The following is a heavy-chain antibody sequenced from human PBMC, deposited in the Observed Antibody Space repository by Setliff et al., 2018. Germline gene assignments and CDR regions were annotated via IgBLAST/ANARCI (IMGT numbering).Heavy chain of an antibody. CDR1: GGSISSGVYY. CDR3: ARTGTYRYFDY. V-gene: IGHV4-39*01. CDR2: IYYRGDT. Sequence: SETLSLTCTVSGGSISSGVYYWAWIRQPPGKGLEWIGRIYYRGDTYYNASFKSRLTLSVDTSKNQVSLNLRSVTAADTAVYYRARTGTYRYFDYWGQGTQVTVSS. D-gene: IGHD1-1*01. J-gene: IGHJ4*02.